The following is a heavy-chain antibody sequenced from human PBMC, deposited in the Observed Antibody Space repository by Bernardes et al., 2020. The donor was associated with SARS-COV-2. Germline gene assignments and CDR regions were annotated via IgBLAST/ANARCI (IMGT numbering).Heavy chain of an antibody. J-gene: IGHJ6*02. D-gene: IGHD5-18*01. CDR3: ARVYTYTYYYGMDV. Sequence: GGSLRLSRAASGFAVSSNYLSWVRQAPGKGLEWVSVIYSGGSTYYAGSVKARFSISRDNSKNTVYLQMNSLRVEDTAVYYCARVYTYTYYYGMDVWGQGTTVTVSS. CDR1: GFAVSSNY. CDR2: IYSGGST. V-gene: IGHV3-66*01.